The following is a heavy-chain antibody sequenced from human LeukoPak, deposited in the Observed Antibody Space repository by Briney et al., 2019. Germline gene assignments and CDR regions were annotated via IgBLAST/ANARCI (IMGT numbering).Heavy chain of an antibody. D-gene: IGHD1-7*01. Sequence: GGSLRLPCAASGFTFSNYNMNWVRQAPGKGLECIAYISSSSSTIYYADSVKGRFTISGDNAKNSLFLHMNSLRAEDTALYYCARENFADLFDFWGQGALVTVSS. CDR3: ARENFADLFDF. J-gene: IGHJ4*02. CDR1: GFTFSNYN. CDR2: ISSSSSTI. V-gene: IGHV3-48*01.